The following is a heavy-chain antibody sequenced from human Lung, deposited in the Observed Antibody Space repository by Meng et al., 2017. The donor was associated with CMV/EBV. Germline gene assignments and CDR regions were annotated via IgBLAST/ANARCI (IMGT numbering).Heavy chain of an antibody. CDR2: ISPNSGGT. J-gene: IGHJ3*02. CDR1: GYTFTGYY. CDR3: ARPYYYDSNGYYSIHVFDI. Sequence: ASVKVSCKASGYTFTGYYIHWVRQAPGQGLEWMGWISPNSGGTHFAQKFQGRVTMTRDTSISTAYMELTRLRSDDTAVYYCARPYYYDSNGYYSIHVFDIWGQGTXVTVSS. V-gene: IGHV1-2*02. D-gene: IGHD3-22*01.